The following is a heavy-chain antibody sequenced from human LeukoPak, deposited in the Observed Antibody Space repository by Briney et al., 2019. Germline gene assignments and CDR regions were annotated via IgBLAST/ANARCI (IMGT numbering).Heavy chain of an antibody. Sequence: GGSLSLSCAASGFTFSSYAMHWVRQVPGKGLEWVAVISYDGSNKYYADSVKGRFTISRDNSKNTLYLQMNSLRAEDTAVYYCARDEGRWYVYYYYGMDVWGQGTTVTVSS. D-gene: IGHD6-13*01. CDR1: GFTFSSYA. V-gene: IGHV3-30-3*01. CDR2: ISYDGSNK. CDR3: ARDEGRWYVYYYYGMDV. J-gene: IGHJ6*02.